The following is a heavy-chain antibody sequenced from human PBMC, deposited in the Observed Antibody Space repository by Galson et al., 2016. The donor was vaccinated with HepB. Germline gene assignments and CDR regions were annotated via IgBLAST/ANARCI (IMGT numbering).Heavy chain of an antibody. V-gene: IGHV3-23*01. D-gene: IGHD6-19*01. CDR3: AKEGVRLTSGWQFDY. J-gene: IGHJ4*02. CDR2: VGGSGDST. CDR1: RFIFRFPFRDYA. Sequence: SLRLSCAASRFIFRFPFRDYAMSWVRQAPGKGLEWVSVVGGSGDSTDYADSVKGRFIISRDNSRNTVYLQMNSLRAEDTAVYYCAKEGVRLTSGWQFDYWGQGTLVTVSS.